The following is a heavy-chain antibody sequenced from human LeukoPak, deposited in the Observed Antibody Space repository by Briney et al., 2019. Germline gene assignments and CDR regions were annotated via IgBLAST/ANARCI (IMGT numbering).Heavy chain of an antibody. CDR3: ARGKSRGSHIDY. CDR1: GGSISSYY. D-gene: IGHD1-26*01. V-gene: IGHV4-59*08. Sequence: SETLSLTCTVSGGSISSYYWSWIRQPPGKGLEWIGYIYYSGSTNYKSSLKSRVTISVDTSKNQFSLKVRSVTAADTAVYFCARGKSRGSHIDYWGQGTLVTVSS. CDR2: IYYSGST. J-gene: IGHJ4*02.